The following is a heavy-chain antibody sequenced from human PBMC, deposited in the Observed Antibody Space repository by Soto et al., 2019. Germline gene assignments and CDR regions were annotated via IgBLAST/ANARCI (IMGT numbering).Heavy chain of an antibody. D-gene: IGHD3-3*01. J-gene: IGHJ6*02. CDR3: ARSAITLFGVVSIPPHYYSEMDV. Sequence: QVQLVQSGAEVKKPGSSVKVSCKASGGNFNRYAISWVRQAPGQGLEWMGGIIPIFGIGNDAQRFQGRVTITADESTGTAYMELSSLRSEDTGVYYCARSAITLFGVVSIPPHYYSEMDVWGQGTTVTVSS. V-gene: IGHV1-69*01. CDR2: IIPIFGIG. CDR1: GGNFNRYA.